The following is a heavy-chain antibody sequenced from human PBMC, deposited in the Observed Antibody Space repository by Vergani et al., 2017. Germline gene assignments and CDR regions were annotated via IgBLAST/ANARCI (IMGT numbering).Heavy chain of an antibody. CDR2: IKQDGSEK. D-gene: IGHD3-9*01. V-gene: IGHV3-7*01. CDR3: ARAQPIPHILTGYYFDY. CDR1: GFTFSSYW. Sequence: EVQLVESGGGLVQPGGSLRLSCAASGFTFSSYWMSWVRQAPGKGLEWVANIKQDGSEKYYVDSVKGRFTISRDNAKNSLYLQMNSLRAEDTAVYYCARAQPIPHILTGYYFDYWGQGTLVTVSS. J-gene: IGHJ4*02.